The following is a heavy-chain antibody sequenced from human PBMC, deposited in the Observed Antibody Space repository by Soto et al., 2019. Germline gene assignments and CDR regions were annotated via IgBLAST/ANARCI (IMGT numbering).Heavy chain of an antibody. CDR3: AKVRWQLVTGGYFDY. J-gene: IGHJ4*02. D-gene: IGHD6-6*01. CDR1: GFTFSSYA. CDR2: ISGSGGST. V-gene: IGHV3-23*01. Sequence: PGGSLRLSCAASGFTFSSYAMSWVRQAPGKGLEWVSAISGSGGSTYYADSVKGRFTISRDNSKNTLYLQMNSLRAEDTAVYYCAKVRWQLVTGGYFDYWGQGTLVTVSS.